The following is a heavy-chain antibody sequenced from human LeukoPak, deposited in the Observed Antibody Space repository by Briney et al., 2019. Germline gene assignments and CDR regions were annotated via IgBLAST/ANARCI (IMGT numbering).Heavy chain of an antibody. CDR2: INADDGNT. J-gene: IGHJ5*02. CDR3: ARGIVVKPSANWFDP. D-gene: IGHD2-2*01. Sequence: VASVKVSCKTSGYIFTTYAIHWVRQAPGRGLEWMGLINADDGNTRYSQRFQGRVTITRDTSASTAYMELSSLRFEDTAVYYCARGIVVKPSANWFDPWGQGTPVTVSS. V-gene: IGHV1-3*01. CDR1: GYIFTTYA.